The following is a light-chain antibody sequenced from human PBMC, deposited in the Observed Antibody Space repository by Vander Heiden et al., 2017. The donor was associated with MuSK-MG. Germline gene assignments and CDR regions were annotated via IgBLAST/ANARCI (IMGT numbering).Light chain of an antibody. CDR1: QSTSTY. CDR2: DVS. V-gene: IGKV1-39*01. Sequence: IQMTQSPTSLSASVGDRVTITCRASQSTSTYLNWYQQKPGKAPKLLINDVSSLQGGVPSRFSGSGSGTDFTLTISRLQPEDFATYYCQQGFSTPLTFGGGTKVEIK. J-gene: IGKJ4*01. CDR3: QQGFSTPLT.